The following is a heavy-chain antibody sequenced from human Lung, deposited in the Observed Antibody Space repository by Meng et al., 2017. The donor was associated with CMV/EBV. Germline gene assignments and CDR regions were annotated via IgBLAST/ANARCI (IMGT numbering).Heavy chain of an antibody. Sequence: SVKVSXKASGGTFSSYAISWVRQAPGQGLEWMGGIIPIFGTANYAQKFQGRVTITTDESTSTAYMELSSLRSEDTAVYYCARVEMGMVVAEYWGQGNVVXVSS. J-gene: IGHJ4*02. V-gene: IGHV1-69*05. CDR1: GGTFSSYA. CDR2: IIPIFGTA. D-gene: IGHD2-15*01. CDR3: ARVEMGMVVAEY.